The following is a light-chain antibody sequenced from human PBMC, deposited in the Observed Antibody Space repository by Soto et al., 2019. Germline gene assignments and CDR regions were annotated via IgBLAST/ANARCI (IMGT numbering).Light chain of an antibody. CDR1: QTISTW. Sequence: DIQMTQSPSTLSASVGDRVTITCRASQTISTWLAWYQQKPGKAPELLIYDASTLESGVPSRFSGSGSGTEFSLTISSLQPDDFATFYCQQYSSCSQTFGQGTKVDIK. CDR3: QQYSSCSQT. CDR2: DAS. J-gene: IGKJ1*01. V-gene: IGKV1-5*01.